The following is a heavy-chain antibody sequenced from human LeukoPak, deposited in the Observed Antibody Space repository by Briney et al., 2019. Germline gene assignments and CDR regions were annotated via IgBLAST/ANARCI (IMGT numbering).Heavy chain of an antibody. CDR1: GFTFSSYA. V-gene: IGHV3-23*01. CDR2: ISGSGGST. D-gene: IGHD2-2*01. Sequence: GGSLRLSCAASGFTFSSYAMSWVRQAPGKGLEWVSAISGSGGSTYYADSVKGRFTISRDNSKNTLYLQMNSLRAEDTAVYYCAKGSTINRWAPPELIFWGQGTMVTVSS. J-gene: IGHJ3*01. CDR3: AKGSTINRWAPPELIF.